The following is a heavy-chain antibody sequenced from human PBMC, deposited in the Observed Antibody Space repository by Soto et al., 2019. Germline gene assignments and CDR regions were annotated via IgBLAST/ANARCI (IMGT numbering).Heavy chain of an antibody. D-gene: IGHD3-10*01. V-gene: IGHV3-15*07. J-gene: IGHJ4*02. Sequence: EVQLVESGGGLVKPGGCLRLSCATSGFTFSNDWMNWVRQAPGKGLEWVGRIKSKTNGGTTDYAAPVKDRFTISRDDYKNTLYLQMTSLKIEETAVYYCNTDVIWFGELQPASWQWDQGTLVTVSS. CDR1: GFTFSNDW. CDR3: NTDVIWFGELQPASWQ. CDR2: IKSKTNGGTT.